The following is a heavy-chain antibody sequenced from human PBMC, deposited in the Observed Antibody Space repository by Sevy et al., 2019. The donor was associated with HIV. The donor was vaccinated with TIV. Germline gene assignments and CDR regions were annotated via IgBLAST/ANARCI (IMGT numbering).Heavy chain of an antibody. J-gene: IGHJ4*02. D-gene: IGHD3-10*01. CDR3: ARAIGTTVVTPVDY. CDR2: MNPNSGDT. CDR1: GYTFTRYE. V-gene: IGHV1-8*01. Sequence: ASVKVSCKASGYTFTRYEINWVRQATGQGLEWMGWMNPNSGDTGSVQKFQGRVTMNRNTSISTDYMELGSLRSDDTAVYYCARAIGTTVVTPVDYWGQGTLVTVSS.